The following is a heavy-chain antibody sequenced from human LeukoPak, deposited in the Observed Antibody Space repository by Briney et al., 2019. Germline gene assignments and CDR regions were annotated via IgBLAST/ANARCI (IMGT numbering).Heavy chain of an antibody. Sequence: GASVKASCKASGYTFTGYYMHWVRQAPGQGLEWMGWINPNSGGTNYAQKFQGRVTMTRDTSISTAYMELSRLRSDDTAVYYCARGGGTGPIPAPYWGQGTLVTVSS. CDR3: ARGGGTGPIPAPY. D-gene: IGHD3-16*01. CDR2: INPNSGGT. J-gene: IGHJ4*02. V-gene: IGHV1-2*02. CDR1: GYTFTGYY.